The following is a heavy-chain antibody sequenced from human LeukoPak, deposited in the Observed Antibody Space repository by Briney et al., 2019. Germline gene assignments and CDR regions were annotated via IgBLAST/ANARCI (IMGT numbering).Heavy chain of an antibody. D-gene: IGHD3-3*01. J-gene: IGHJ5*02. Sequence: PGGSLRLSCAASGFTFSSYWMSWVRQAPGKGREWVANIKQDGSEKYYVDSVKGRFTISRDNAKNSLYLQMNSLRAEDTAVYYCAREGEDNFWSGYSFDPWGQGTLVTVSS. CDR1: GFTFSSYW. CDR2: IKQDGSEK. CDR3: AREGEDNFWSGYSFDP. V-gene: IGHV3-7*01.